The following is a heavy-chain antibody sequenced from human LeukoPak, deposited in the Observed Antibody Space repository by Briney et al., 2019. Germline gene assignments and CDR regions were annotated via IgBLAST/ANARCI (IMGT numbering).Heavy chain of an antibody. V-gene: IGHV3-23*01. CDR1: GFTFSRYA. CDR2: VGGTGSST. Sequence: GGSLRLSCAASGFTFSRYAMSWVRQAPGKGLEWVSVVGGTGSSTYYADYVKGRFTISRDNSKNTLYLEMSSLRAEDTAVYYCAKVDRGYDYYYYAMDVWGQGTTVTVSS. CDR3: AKVDRGYDYYYYAMDV. J-gene: IGHJ6*02. D-gene: IGHD2-15*01.